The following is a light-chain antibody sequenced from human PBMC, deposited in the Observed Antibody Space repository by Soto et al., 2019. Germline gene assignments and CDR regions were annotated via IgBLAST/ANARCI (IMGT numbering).Light chain of an antibody. Sequence: EIVMTQSPATLSVSPGERAPLSCRASQSVSSNLAWYQQKPGQAPRLLIYGASTRATGIPARFSGSGSGTDFTLTISSLQSEDFAVYYGQQYNNWPGTFGQGTKLEIK. CDR1: QSVSSN. CDR2: GAS. CDR3: QQYNNWPGT. J-gene: IGKJ2*01. V-gene: IGKV3-15*01.